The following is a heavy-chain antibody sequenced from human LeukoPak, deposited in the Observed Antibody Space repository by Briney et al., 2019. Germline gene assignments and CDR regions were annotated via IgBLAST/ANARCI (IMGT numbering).Heavy chain of an antibody. D-gene: IGHD6-13*01. CDR1: GFTFEDHG. J-gene: IGHJ6*03. CDR3: ARVIAAAGPPYYYYYMDV. Sequence: PGGSLRLSCAASGFTFEDHGMSWVRHAPGKGLEWVSGINWDGGSTGYADSVKGRFTISRDNAKNSPYLQMSSLRAEDTALFYCARVIAAAGPPYYYYYMDVWGKGTTVTVS. V-gene: IGHV3-20*04. CDR2: INWDGGST.